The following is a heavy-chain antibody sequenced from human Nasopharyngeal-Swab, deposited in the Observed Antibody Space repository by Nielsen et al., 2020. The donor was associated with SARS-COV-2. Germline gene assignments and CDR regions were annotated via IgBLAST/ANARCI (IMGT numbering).Heavy chain of an antibody. CDR3: ARDHWRRATGFYYYGMDV. CDR2: IIPIFGTA. J-gene: IGHJ6*02. D-gene: IGHD1-26*01. Sequence: SVKVSCKASGGTFISYAISWVRQAPGQGLEWMGGIIPIFGTANYAQKFQGRVTITADESTSTAYMELSSLRSEDTAVYYCARDHWRRATGFYYYGMDVWGQGTTVTVSS. V-gene: IGHV1-69*13. CDR1: GGTFISYA.